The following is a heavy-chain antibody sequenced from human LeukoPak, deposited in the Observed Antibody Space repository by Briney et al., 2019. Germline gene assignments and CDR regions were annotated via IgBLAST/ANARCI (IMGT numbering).Heavy chain of an antibody. J-gene: IGHJ4*02. CDR1: GYTFTGYY. CDR3: ASEYSSSSDFDY. CDR2: INPNSGGT. V-gene: IGHV1-2*02. Sequence: ASVKVSCKASGYTFTGYYMHWVRQAPGQGLEWMGWINPNSGGTNYAQKFQGRVTMTRDTSIGTAYMELSRLRSDDTAVYYCASEYSSSSDFDYWGQRTLVTVSS. D-gene: IGHD6-6*01.